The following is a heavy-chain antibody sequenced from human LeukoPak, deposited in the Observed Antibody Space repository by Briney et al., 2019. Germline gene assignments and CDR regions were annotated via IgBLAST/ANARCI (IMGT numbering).Heavy chain of an antibody. Sequence: GGSLRLSCAAFGFTFSIYAMSWVRQAPGKGLEWVSAISGSGGSTYYADSVKGRFTISRDNSKNTLYLQMNSLRAEDTAVYYCAKDRSPVVPDNWFDPWGQGTLVTVSS. CDR1: GFTFSIYA. D-gene: IGHD2-2*01. V-gene: IGHV3-23*01. J-gene: IGHJ5*02. CDR3: AKDRSPVVPDNWFDP. CDR2: ISGSGGST.